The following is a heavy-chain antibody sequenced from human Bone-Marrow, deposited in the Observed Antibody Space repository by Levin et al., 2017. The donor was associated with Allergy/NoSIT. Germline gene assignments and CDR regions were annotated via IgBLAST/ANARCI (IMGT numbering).Heavy chain of an antibody. V-gene: IGHV5-51*01. CDR2: IYAGDSET. CDR3: ARGYNYRYYYGMDI. Sequence: GESLKISCKGSGFSFTNYWIGWVRQMPGKGLEWMGIIYAGDSETRYSPSFQGQVTISVDRSITTAYLQWSSLKASDTAMYYCARGYNYRYYYGMDIWGQGTTVTVSS. CDR1: GFSFTNYW. J-gene: IGHJ6*02. D-gene: IGHD1-20*01.